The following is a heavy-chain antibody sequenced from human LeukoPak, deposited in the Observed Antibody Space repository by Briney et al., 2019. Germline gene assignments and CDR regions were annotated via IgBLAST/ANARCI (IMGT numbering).Heavy chain of an antibody. D-gene: IGHD1-26*01. Sequence: SETLSLTCTVSGGSISRYYWSWIRQPPGKGLEWIGYIYYSGSTNYNPSLKSRVAISLDTSKSQFSLKLSYVTAAGTAVYYCARPKVGATYAFDIWGQGTMVTVSS. V-gene: IGHV4-59*08. J-gene: IGHJ3*02. CDR3: ARPKVGATYAFDI. CDR1: GGSISRYY. CDR2: IYYSGST.